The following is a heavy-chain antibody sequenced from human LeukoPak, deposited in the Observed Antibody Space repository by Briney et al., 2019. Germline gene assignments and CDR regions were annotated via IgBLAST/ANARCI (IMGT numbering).Heavy chain of an antibody. V-gene: IGHV1-18*01. CDR3: AKDRSGEYSGYDSPHFDY. Sequence: ASVKVSCKASGYSFTNYGIIWVRQTPGQGLQWMGWISAHNGNTNYAQKLQGRVTLTTDTSTSTVYMELRSLTSDDTAVYYCAKDRSGEYSGYDSPHFDYWGQGTLVTVSS. D-gene: IGHD5-12*01. CDR2: ISAHNGNT. J-gene: IGHJ4*02. CDR1: GYSFTNYG.